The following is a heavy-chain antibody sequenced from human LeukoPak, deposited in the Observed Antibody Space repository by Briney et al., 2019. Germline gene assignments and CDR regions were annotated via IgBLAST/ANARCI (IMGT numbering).Heavy chain of an antibody. Sequence: ASVKVSCKASGYSFADYYMHWVRQAPGQGLEWMGWIKPNSGDTRSAQKFQGRVIMTRDASTGTAYMELSSLRYDDTAVYYCATNILVRDIINWFDPWGQGTLVTVSS. D-gene: IGHD3-10*01. J-gene: IGHJ5*02. CDR2: IKPNSGDT. CDR3: ATNILVRDIINWFDP. V-gene: IGHV1-2*02. CDR1: GYSFADYY.